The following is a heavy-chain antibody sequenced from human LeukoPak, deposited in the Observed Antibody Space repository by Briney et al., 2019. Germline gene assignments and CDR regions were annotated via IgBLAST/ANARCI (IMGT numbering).Heavy chain of an antibody. CDR2: LYYSGRT. J-gene: IGHJ6*03. Sequence: SETLSLTCSVSGGSMSSSSHYWGWVRQPPGKELQWIGSLYYSGRTFYTPSLESRVTMSIDTSNNQFSLRMSSVTAADTAVYYCARRRSWRGRGRRDYYYYYIDVWGKGTTVTVSS. CDR1: GGSMSSSSHY. V-gene: IGHV4-39*01. D-gene: IGHD3-16*01. CDR3: ARRRSWRGRGRRDYYYYYIDV.